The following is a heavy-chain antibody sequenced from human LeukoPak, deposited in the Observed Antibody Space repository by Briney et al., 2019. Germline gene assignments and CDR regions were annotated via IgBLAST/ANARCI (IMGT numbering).Heavy chain of an antibody. CDR3: AKDDSSGFDY. CDR1: GFTFSSYG. Sequence: PGGSLRLSCAASGFTFSSYGMHWVRQAPGKGLEWVAVISYDGSNKYYADSVKGRFTISRDNSKNTLYLQMNSLRAEDTAVYYCAKDDSSGFDYWGQGTLVTVSS. V-gene: IGHV3-30*18. J-gene: IGHJ4*02. D-gene: IGHD6-19*01. CDR2: ISYDGSNK.